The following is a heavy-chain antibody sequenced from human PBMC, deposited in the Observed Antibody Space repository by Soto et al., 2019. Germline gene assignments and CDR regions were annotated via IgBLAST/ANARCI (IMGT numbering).Heavy chain of an antibody. CDR3: ASSSSGWWNHLLWEDY. J-gene: IGHJ4*02. D-gene: IGHD6-19*01. V-gene: IGHV1-69*12. Sequence: QVQLVQSGAEVKKPGSSVKVSCKASGGTFSSYAISWVRQAPGQGLEWMGGIILIFGTANYAQKFQGRVTITADEYTCTSYMELSSLRSEDTAVYYCASSSSGWWNHLLWEDYGGQGTLVTVSS. CDR2: IILIFGTA. CDR1: GGTFSSYA.